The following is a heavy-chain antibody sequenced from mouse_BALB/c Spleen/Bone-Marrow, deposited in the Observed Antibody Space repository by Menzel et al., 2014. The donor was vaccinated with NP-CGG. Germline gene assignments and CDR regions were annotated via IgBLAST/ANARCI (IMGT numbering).Heavy chain of an antibody. Sequence: VKLVESGAELAKPGASVKMSCKASGYTFTSYWMHRVKQRPGQGLEWIGYINPSTGYTEYNQKSKDKATLTADKSSSTAYMQPSSLTSEDSAVYYCARSNYYGSKDYWGQGTTLTVSS. CDR1: GYTFTSYW. CDR3: ARSNYYGSKDY. D-gene: IGHD1-1*01. J-gene: IGHJ2*01. V-gene: IGHV1-7*01. CDR2: INPSTGYT.